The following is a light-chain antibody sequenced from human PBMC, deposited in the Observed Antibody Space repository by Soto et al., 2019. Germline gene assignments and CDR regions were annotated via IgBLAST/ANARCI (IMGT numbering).Light chain of an antibody. J-gene: IGLJ1*01. CDR3: SSYAGSNLGV. CDR1: GSDVGAYNY. Sequence: QSVLTQPASVSGSPGQSITISCTGTGSDVGAYNYVSWYQQHPGKAPTLIISEVSNRPSGLSNRFSGYKSGNTASLTISGLQAEDEADYYCSSYAGSNLGVFGTGTKVTVL. V-gene: IGLV2-14*01. CDR2: EVS.